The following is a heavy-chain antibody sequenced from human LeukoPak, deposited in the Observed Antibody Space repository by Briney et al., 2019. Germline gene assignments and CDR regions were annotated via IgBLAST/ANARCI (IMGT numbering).Heavy chain of an antibody. CDR2: IKQDGSEK. Sequence: GGSLRLSCAASGFTFSSYWMSRVRQAPGKGLEWVANIKQDGSEKYYVHSVKGRFTISRDNAKNSLYLQMNSLRAEDTAVYYCARDNPYSSSFDYWGQGTLVTVSS. D-gene: IGHD6-6*01. J-gene: IGHJ4*02. CDR1: GFTFSSYW. CDR3: ARDNPYSSSFDY. V-gene: IGHV3-7*01.